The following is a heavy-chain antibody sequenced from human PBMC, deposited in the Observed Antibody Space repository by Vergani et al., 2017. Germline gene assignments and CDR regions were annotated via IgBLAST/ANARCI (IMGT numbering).Heavy chain of an antibody. CDR3: ARGRSGWYGFDY. CDR1: GGSFSGYY. CDR2: INHSGST. D-gene: IGHD6-19*01. J-gene: IGHJ4*02. V-gene: IGHV4-34*01. Sequence: QVQLQQWGAGLLKPSETLSLTCAVYGGSFSGYYWCWICKPPWKGLEWIGEINHSGSTNYNPSLRSRVTISVDTSKNQFSLKLSSVTAADTAVYYCARGRSGWYGFDYWGQGTLVTVSS.